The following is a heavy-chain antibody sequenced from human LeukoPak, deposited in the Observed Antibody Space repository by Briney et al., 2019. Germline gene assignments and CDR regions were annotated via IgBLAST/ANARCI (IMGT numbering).Heavy chain of an antibody. V-gene: IGHV6-1*01. Sequence: SQTLSLTCAISGDTVSSNSAAWNWIRQSPSRGLEWLGRTYYRSRWYNDYAVSVKSRITIKTDTTKNQFSLQLNSVTPEDTAVYYCAREGRARYYYDSSGYGYYYFDYWGQGTLVTVSS. D-gene: IGHD3-22*01. CDR2: TYYRSRWYN. CDR3: AREGRARYYYDSSGYGYYYFDY. J-gene: IGHJ4*02. CDR1: GDTVSSNSAA.